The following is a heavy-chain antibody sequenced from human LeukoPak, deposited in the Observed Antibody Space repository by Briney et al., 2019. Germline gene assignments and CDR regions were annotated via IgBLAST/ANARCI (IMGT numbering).Heavy chain of an antibody. CDR3: ARVGAVIDYGSGSYLGYYYYYMDV. D-gene: IGHD3-10*01. CDR2: ISAYSGNT. CDR1: GYTFTSYG. J-gene: IGHJ6*03. V-gene: IGHV1-18*01. Sequence: ASVKVSCKASGYTFTSYGISWVRQAPGQGLEWVGWISAYSGNTNYAQKLQGRVTMTTDTSTSTAYMELRSLRTDDTAVYYWARVGAVIDYGSGSYLGYYYYYMDVWGKGTTVTVSS.